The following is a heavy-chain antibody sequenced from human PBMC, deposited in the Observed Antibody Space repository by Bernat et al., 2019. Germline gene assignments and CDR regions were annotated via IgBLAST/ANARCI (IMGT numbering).Heavy chain of an antibody. CDR3: AGRMEAAPLDF. J-gene: IGHJ4*03. Sequence: QVQLQQWGAGLLTPSETLSLNCAVYGETFSGLYWTWIRQPLGQGLEWIGEINLDGTANYNPYLKSRVTISVDASKNQFSLELDSLTAVDTAVYYCAGRMEAAPLDFWGQGNLVIVSS. V-gene: IGHV4-34*02. CDR2: INLDGTA. CDR1: GETFSGLY. D-gene: IGHD1-26*01.